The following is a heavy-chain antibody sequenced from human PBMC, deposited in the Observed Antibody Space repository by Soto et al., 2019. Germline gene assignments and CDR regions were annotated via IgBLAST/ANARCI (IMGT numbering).Heavy chain of an antibody. CDR2: ISSSSSYI. CDR1: GFTFSSYS. V-gene: IGHV3-21*01. CDR3: ARPIEVAAGDWFDP. D-gene: IGHD6-19*01. J-gene: IGHJ5*02. Sequence: EVQLVESGGGLVKPGGSLRLSCAASGFTFSSYSMNWVRQAPGKGLEWVSSISSSSSYIYYADSVKGRFTISRDNAKNSLYLQMNSLRAEDTAVYYCARPIEVAAGDWFDPWGQGTLVTVSS.